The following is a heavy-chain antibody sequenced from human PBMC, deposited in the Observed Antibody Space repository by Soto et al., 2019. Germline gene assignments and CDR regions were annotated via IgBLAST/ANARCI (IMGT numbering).Heavy chain of an antibody. Sequence: PGGSLRLSCSASGFTFSSYAMHWVRQAPGKGVEYVSAISSNGGSTYYADSVKGRFTISRDNSKNTLYLQMSSLRAEDTAVYYCVYTYYYDSSGSQYIDYWGQGTLVTVSS. D-gene: IGHD3-22*01. CDR1: GFTFSSYA. CDR2: ISSNGGST. J-gene: IGHJ4*02. V-gene: IGHV3-64D*08. CDR3: VYTYYYDSSGSQYIDY.